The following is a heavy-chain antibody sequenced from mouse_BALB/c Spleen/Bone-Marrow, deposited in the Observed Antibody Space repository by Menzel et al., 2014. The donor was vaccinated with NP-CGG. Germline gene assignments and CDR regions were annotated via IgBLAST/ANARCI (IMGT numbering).Heavy chain of an antibody. V-gene: IGHV14-3*02. CDR3: ASSAYS. CDR1: GFNVKDTY. Sequence: EVQLQESGAELVKPGASVKLSCTASGFNVKDTYMHWVKQRPEQGLEWIGRIDPANGNTKYDPKFQGKATITADTSSNTAYLQLSSLTSEDTAVYYCASSAYSWGQGTLVTVSA. D-gene: IGHD2-10*01. CDR2: IDPANGNT. J-gene: IGHJ3*01.